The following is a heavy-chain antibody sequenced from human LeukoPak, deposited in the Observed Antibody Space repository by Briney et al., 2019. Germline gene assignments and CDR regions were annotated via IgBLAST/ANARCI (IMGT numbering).Heavy chain of an antibody. J-gene: IGHJ6*03. V-gene: IGHV3-30*09. CDR3: ARDPYSGGYGDYYYYYMDV. CDR1: RFTLTNYA. D-gene: IGHD1-26*01. CDR2: LEFDGANR. Sequence: GGSLRLSCAASRFTLTNYAIHWVRQAPGKGLEWVAALEFDGANRWYVESVQGRFAISRDNSRNTLYLQMNSLRAEDTAVYYCARDPYSGGYGDYYYYYMDVWGKGTTVTISS.